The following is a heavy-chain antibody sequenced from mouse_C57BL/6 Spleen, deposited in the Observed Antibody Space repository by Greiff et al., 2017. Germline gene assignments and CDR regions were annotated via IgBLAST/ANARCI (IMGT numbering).Heavy chain of an antibody. CDR1: GFTFSSYA. J-gene: IGHJ4*01. V-gene: IGHV5-4*01. CDR3: ARATTVVAPMDY. CDR2: ISDGGSYT. D-gene: IGHD1-1*01. Sequence: DVHLVESGGGLVKPGGSLKLSCAASGFTFSSYAMSWVRQTPEKRLEWVATISDGGSYTYYPDNVKGRFTISRDNAKNNLYLQMSHLKSEDTAMYYCARATTVVAPMDYWGQGTSVTVSS.